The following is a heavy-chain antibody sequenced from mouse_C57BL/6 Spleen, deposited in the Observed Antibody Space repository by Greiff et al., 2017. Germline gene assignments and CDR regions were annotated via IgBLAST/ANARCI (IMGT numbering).Heavy chain of an antibody. Sequence: EVKLMESGPGLVKPSQSLSLTCSVTGYSITSGYYWNWIRQFPGNKLEWMGYISYDGSNNYNPSLKNRISITRDTSKNQFFLKLNSVTTEDTATYYCARDERGGSRGFAYWGQGTLVTVSA. J-gene: IGHJ3*01. D-gene: IGHD1-1*02. CDR1: GYSITSGYY. CDR2: ISYDGSN. V-gene: IGHV3-6*01. CDR3: ARDERGGSRGFAY.